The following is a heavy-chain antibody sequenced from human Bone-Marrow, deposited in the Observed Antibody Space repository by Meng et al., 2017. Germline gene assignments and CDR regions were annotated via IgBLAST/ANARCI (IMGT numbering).Heavy chain of an antibody. V-gene: IGHV3-30*04. CDR3: ARDKAGTRGSYYFDY. Sequence: GGFLRLSCAASGFTFSSYAMHWVRQAPGQGLEWVAVISYDGSNKYYADTVKGRFTNSRDNSKNTLYLQMNSLRAEDKAVYYCARDKAGTRGSYYFDYWGQGTLVTVSS. CDR1: GFTFSSYA. CDR2: ISYDGSNK. J-gene: IGHJ4*02. D-gene: IGHD6-19*01.